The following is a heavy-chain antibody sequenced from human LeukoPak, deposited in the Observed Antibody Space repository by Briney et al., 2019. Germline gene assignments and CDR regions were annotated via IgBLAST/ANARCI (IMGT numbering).Heavy chain of an antibody. CDR2: ICSNGGIT. V-gene: IGHV3-64D*06. CDR1: GFTFSSYA. CDR3: VKDYWTN. J-gene: IGHJ4*02. D-gene: IGHD3/OR15-3a*01. Sequence: GGSLRLSCSASGFTFSSYAMHWVRQAPGKGLEYVSAICSNGGITYYADSVKGRFTISRDNSKNTLYLQMGSLRAEDTAVYYCVKDYWTNWGQGTLVTVSS.